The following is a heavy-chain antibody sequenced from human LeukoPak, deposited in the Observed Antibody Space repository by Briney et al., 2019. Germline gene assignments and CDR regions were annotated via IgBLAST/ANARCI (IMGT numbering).Heavy chain of an antibody. Sequence: SETLSLTCTVSGGSISSSSYYWGWIRQPPGKGLEWIGYIYYSGSTNYNPSLKSRVTISVDTSKNQFSLKLSSVTAADTAVYHCARGLRYFDWLGGEYYYYYYMDVWGKGTTVTVSS. CDR3: ARGLRYFDWLGGEYYYYYYMDV. D-gene: IGHD3-9*01. V-gene: IGHV4-61*05. CDR1: GGSISSSSYY. J-gene: IGHJ6*03. CDR2: IYYSGST.